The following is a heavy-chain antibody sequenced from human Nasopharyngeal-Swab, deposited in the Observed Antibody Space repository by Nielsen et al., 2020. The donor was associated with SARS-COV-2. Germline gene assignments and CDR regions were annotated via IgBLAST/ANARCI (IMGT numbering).Heavy chain of an antibody. CDR2: FRSKGKNYAT. Sequence: GESLKISCAASGFTFSDSAIHWVRQASGKGLEWVGRFRSKGKNYATAYSASVKGRFIIFRDDPTSTAFLQMNSLKTEDTAVYYCTRCGGGCYSGRDYWGQGTLVTVSS. D-gene: IGHD2-15*01. J-gene: IGHJ4*02. CDR1: GFTFSDSA. CDR3: TRCGGGCYSGRDY. V-gene: IGHV3-73*01.